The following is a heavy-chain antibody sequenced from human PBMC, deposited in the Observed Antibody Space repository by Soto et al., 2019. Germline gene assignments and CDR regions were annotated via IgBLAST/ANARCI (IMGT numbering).Heavy chain of an antibody. CDR2: INHSGST. CDR1: GGSVSGYY. Sequence: SETLSLTCAVYGGSVSGYYWSWIRQPPGKGLEWIGEINHSGSTNYSPSLKSRVTISVDTSKNQFSLKLSSVTAADTAVYYCAMSSGSGSYYNFDDWGQRTLVTVSS. D-gene: IGHD3-10*01. CDR3: AMSSGSGSYYNFDD. J-gene: IGHJ4*02. V-gene: IGHV4-34*01.